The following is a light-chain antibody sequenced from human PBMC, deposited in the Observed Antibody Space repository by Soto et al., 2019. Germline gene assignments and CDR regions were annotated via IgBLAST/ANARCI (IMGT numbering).Light chain of an antibody. Sequence: IQINQYPSSLSAFVGDLVTIICRASGGISSSLAWYKQQPGNAPKLLIYDASSLVSGVPSSFRGRGSGTDFPLTIRVLQPEHVATYFFFQFNKHPPTF. CDR2: DAS. J-gene: IGKJ2*01. CDR3: FQFNKHPPT. CDR1: GGISSS. V-gene: IGKV1D-13*01.